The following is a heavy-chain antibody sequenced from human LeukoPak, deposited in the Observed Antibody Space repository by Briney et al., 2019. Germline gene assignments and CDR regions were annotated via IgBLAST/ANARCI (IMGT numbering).Heavy chain of an antibody. CDR1: VFTFDTYG. V-gene: IGHV3-30*03. Sequence: GRSLRLSCAASVFTFDTYGMHWVRQAPGKGLEWVAVISYDGNNENYVDSVKGRFTISRDNSKNTLYLLMNSLRDEDTAVYYCATRSIYYYYFDYWGQGTLVTVSS. CDR3: ATRSIYYYYFDY. J-gene: IGHJ4*02. CDR2: ISYDGNNE. D-gene: IGHD3-22*01.